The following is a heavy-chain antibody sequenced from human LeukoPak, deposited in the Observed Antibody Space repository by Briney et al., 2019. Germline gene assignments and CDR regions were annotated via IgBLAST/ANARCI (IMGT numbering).Heavy chain of an antibody. J-gene: IGHJ4*02. D-gene: IGHD3-16*01. Sequence: PGGSLRLSCAASGFTFSSYSMNWVRQAPGKGLEWVSSISSSSSYIYYADSVKGRFTISRDNAKYSLYLQMNSLRAEDTAVYYCARAAENYGGRFDSWGQGTLVTVSS. CDR2: ISSSSSYI. CDR3: ARAAENYGGRFDS. CDR1: GFTFSSYS. V-gene: IGHV3-21*01.